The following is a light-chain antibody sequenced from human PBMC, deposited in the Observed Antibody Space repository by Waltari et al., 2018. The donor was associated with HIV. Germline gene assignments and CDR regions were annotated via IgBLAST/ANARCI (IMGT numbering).Light chain of an antibody. V-gene: IGLV1-44*01. CDR3: AAWDDSLNGYV. CDR1: SSNIGSNS. CDR2: GDE. Sequence: QSVLTQPPSASGTPGQRVTISCSGSSSNIGSNSVNWYQQLPGTAPKLLLYGDEQRPAGVPDRFSGVNAGTSASLAISGPQSEDEAVYFCAAWDDSLNGYVFGAGTKVTVL. J-gene: IGLJ1*01.